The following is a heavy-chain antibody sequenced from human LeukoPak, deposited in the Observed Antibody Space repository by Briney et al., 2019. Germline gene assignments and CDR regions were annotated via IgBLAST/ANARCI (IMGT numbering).Heavy chain of an antibody. Sequence: GGSLRLSCAASGFTFSSCAMSWVRQAPGKGLEWVSVIYSGGSTYYADSVKGRFTISRDNSKNTLYLQMNSLRAEDTAVYYCARGLMEHSGYFDYWGQGTLVTVSS. CDR2: IYSGGST. J-gene: IGHJ4*02. D-gene: IGHD3-22*01. V-gene: IGHV3-66*01. CDR3: ARGLMEHSGYFDY. CDR1: GFTFSSCA.